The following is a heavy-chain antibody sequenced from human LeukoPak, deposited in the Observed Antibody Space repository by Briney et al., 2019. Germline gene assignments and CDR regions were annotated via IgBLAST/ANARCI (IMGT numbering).Heavy chain of an antibody. Sequence: GGALRLSCAASGFIFKSYAMNWVRQAPGKGLEWVSGITGFSGRTYYPASVKGSFPISRHNSAETLLLHLDNLRAEETAMYYCARRGGSSWSSFPYWGQGSLVTVSS. J-gene: IGHJ4*02. V-gene: IGHV3-23*01. CDR1: GFIFKSYA. CDR2: ITGFSGRT. D-gene: IGHD6-13*01. CDR3: ARRGGSSWSSFPY.